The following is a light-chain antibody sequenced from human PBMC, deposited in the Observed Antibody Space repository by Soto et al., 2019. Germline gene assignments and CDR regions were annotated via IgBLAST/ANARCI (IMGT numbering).Light chain of an antibody. J-gene: IGKJ4*01. CDR1: QRINTY. Sequence: DIQLTQSPSSLSASVGDRVTITCRASQRINTYMNWYRHKPGKAPNLLIFPPSTLQSGVPSRFSGSGSGTDFTLTISSLQPEDFATYYCQQSYSIPLTFGGGTKVDIK. CDR2: PPS. CDR3: QQSYSIPLT. V-gene: IGKV1-39*01.